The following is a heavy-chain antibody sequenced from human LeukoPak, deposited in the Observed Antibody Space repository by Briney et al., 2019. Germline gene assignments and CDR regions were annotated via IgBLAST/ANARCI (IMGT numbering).Heavy chain of an antibody. D-gene: IGHD5-24*01. CDR1: GGSFSGYY. J-gene: IGHJ4*02. CDR2: INHSGST. Sequence: PSETLSLICAVYGGSFSGYYWSWIRQPPGKGLEWIGEINHSGSTNYNPSLKSRVTISVDTSKNQFSLKLSSVTAADTAVYYCARGRTRRDGYNPRPYGYWGQGTLVTVSS. V-gene: IGHV4-34*01. CDR3: ARGRTRRDGYNPRPYGY.